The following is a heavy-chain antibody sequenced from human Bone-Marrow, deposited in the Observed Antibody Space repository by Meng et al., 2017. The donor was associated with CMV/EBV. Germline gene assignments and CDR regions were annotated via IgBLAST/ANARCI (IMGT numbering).Heavy chain of an antibody. J-gene: IGHJ6*02. CDR1: GFTFSGYA. V-gene: IGHV3-30*04. D-gene: IGHD2/OR15-2a*01. Sequence: GESLKISCEASGFTFSGYAMHWVRQAPGKGLEWMTLISNDGSEKYYTNSEKGRFTISRDNSRNTLYLQMNSLRVEDSAIYYCSREHLSFANYGMDVWGPGTTVTVSS. CDR2: ISNDGSEK. CDR3: SREHLSFANYGMDV.